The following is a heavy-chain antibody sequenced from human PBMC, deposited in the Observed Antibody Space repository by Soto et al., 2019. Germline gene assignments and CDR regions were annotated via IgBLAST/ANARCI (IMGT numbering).Heavy chain of an antibody. Sequence: PGGSLRLSCAASGFTFSTYAMTWVRQAPGKGLEWVSSISGNGAGTYHADSVKGRFTISRDNAKNTLYLQMNSLRAEDTAVYYCARDFGYWGQGTLVTVSS. V-gene: IGHV3-23*01. CDR3: ARDFGY. CDR1: GFTFSTYA. J-gene: IGHJ4*02. CDR2: ISGNGAGT.